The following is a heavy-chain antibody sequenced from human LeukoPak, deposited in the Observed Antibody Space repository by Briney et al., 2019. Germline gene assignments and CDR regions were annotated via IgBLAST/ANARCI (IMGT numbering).Heavy chain of an antibody. Sequence: GGSLRLSCAASGFTFSDYYMNWIRQAPGKGLEWVSYISSSGNTIYYADSVKGRFTISRDNAKNSLYLQMNSLRAEDTAVYYCARGAPLLSGYLLFDSRGQGTLVTVSS. J-gene: IGHJ4*02. CDR3: ARGAPLLSGYLLFDS. CDR2: ISSSGNTI. V-gene: IGHV3-11*01. D-gene: IGHD3-3*01. CDR1: GFTFSDYY.